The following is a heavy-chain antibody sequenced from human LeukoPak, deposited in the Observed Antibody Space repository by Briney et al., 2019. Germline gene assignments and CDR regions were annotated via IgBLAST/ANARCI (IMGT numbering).Heavy chain of an antibody. D-gene: IGHD3-16*01. CDR3: AKDQPLSPWAYYFDY. J-gene: IGHJ4*02. CDR1: GFTFSSYG. Sequence: GGTLRLSCAASGFTFSSYGMSWVRQAPGKGLEWVSAISGSGGSTYYADSVKGRFTISRDNSKNTLYLQMNSLRAEDTAVYYCAKDQPLSPWAYYFDYWGQGTLVTVSS. V-gene: IGHV3-23*01. CDR2: ISGSGGST.